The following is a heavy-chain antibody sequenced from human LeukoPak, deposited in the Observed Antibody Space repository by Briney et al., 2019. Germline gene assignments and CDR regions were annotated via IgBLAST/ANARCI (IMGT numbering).Heavy chain of an antibody. V-gene: IGHV3-23*01. D-gene: IGHD4-23*01. Sequence: LPGGSLRLSCVFSGFTFSNYWMKWVRQAPGKGLEWVSAITGSGGNTYYADSVKGRFTVSRDNSKNTLFLQMKSLRADDTAVYYCAKVRSPTVVTQLNAFDIWGQGTMVTVSS. CDR2: ITGSGGNT. CDR1: GFTFSNYW. CDR3: AKVRSPTVVTQLNAFDI. J-gene: IGHJ3*02.